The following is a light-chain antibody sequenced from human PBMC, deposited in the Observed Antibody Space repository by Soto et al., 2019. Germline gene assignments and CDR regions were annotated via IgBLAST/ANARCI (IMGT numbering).Light chain of an antibody. V-gene: IGKV3D-20*02. J-gene: IGKJ5*01. CDR2: RAS. CDR3: QQRSNWPPIT. Sequence: EIVLTQSPGTLSLSPGERSTLSCRASQSVNNNYVAWYQQKPGQAPRLLIFRASNKATGIPDRFSGSGSGTDFTLTISSLQSEDFAVYYCQQRSNWPPITFGRGTRLEIK. CDR1: QSVNNNY.